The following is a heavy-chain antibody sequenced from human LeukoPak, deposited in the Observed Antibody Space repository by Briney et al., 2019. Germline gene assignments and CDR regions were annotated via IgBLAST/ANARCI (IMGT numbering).Heavy chain of an antibody. CDR2: ISGSGGKI. V-gene: IGHV3-23*01. Sequence: GGSLRLSCAASGFTFSSYVMSWVRQTPGKGLEWVAVISGSGGKIYYADSVKGRFTISRDNSKNTLCLQMNSLRVEDTAVYYCAKEGDYYMDVWGKGTTVTVSS. J-gene: IGHJ6*03. CDR3: AKEGDYYMDV. CDR1: GFTFSSYV.